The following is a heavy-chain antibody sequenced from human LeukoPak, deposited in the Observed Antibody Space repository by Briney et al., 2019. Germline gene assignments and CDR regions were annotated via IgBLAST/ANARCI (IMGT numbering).Heavy chain of an antibody. CDR3: TPTYYYGSGSYSFDY. CDR2: IKSKTDGGTT. D-gene: IGHD3-10*01. J-gene: IGHJ4*02. Sequence: GGSLRLSCAASGFTFSSYAMSWVRQAPGKGLEWVGRIKSKTDGGTTDYAAPVKGRFTISRDDSKNTLYLQMNSLKTEDTAVYYCTPTYYYGSGSYSFDYWGQGTLVTVSS. V-gene: IGHV3-15*01. CDR1: GFTFSSYA.